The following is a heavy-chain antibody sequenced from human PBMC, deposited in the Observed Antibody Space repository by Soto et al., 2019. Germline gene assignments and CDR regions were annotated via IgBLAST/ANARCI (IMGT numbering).Heavy chain of an antibody. CDR1: GYTFTNYY. CDR2: INPSAGST. J-gene: IGHJ6*02. Sequence: ASVKVSCKASGYTFTNYYMHWVRQAPGQGLEWMGIINPSAGSTSYAQKFQGRVTMTRDTSTSTVNMKLSSLTSEDTAVYYCARDHLGEGLYSYYGMDVWGQGTTVTVSS. CDR3: ARDHLGEGLYSYYGMDV. V-gene: IGHV1-46*01. D-gene: IGHD3-10*01.